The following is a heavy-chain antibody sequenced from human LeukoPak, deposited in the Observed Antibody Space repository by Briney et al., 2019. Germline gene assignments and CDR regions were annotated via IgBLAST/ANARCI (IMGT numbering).Heavy chain of an antibody. CDR2: FYYSGST. CDR1: GGSITSSNYY. J-gene: IGHJ4*02. V-gene: IGHV4-39*01. Sequence: PSETLSLTCTVSGGSITSSNYYWGWIRQPPGKGLEWIGSFYYSGSTNYNPSLKSRVTISVDTSKNQFSLKLSSVTAADTAVYYCVYYYGSGSVEYWGQGTLVTVSS. CDR3: VYYYGSGSVEY. D-gene: IGHD3-10*01.